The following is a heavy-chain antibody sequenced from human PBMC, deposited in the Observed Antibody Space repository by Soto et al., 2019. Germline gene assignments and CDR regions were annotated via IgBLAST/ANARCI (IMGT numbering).Heavy chain of an antibody. CDR1: GYTFTDYY. D-gene: IGHD3-22*01. J-gene: IGHJ4*02. CDR3: GRQYYESSGYFFAF. V-gene: IGHV1-46*01. CDR2: INPTGGGT. Sequence: ASVKVSCKASGYTFTDYYIHWVRQAPGQGLEWMGVINPTGGGTVYAEKFQGRVTLTTDTSTSTVYMELSSLRSEGTAVFYCGRQYYESSGYFFAFWGQGTLVTVSS.